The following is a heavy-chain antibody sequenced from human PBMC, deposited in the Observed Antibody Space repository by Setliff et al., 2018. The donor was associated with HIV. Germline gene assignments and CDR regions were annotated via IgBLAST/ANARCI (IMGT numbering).Heavy chain of an antibody. CDR2: SSTDNGHT. J-gene: IGHJ5*02. V-gene: IGHV1-18*01. D-gene: IGHD1-1*01. Sequence: ASVKVSCKASGYSLSKCGISWVRQAPGQGLEWMGWSSTDNGHTNYAQKLQGRVTMTTDTSTRTAYVELRGLTSDDTAVYYCARDCGMGPATDNFDPWGQGTLVTVPQ. CDR3: ARDCGMGPATDNFDP. CDR1: GYSLSKCG.